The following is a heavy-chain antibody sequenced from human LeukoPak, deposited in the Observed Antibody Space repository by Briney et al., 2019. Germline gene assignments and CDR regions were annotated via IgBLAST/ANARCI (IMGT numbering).Heavy chain of an antibody. CDR1: GGSISGYY. CDR3: ARGLLTVTTSVFDY. V-gene: IGHV4-34*01. Sequence: PSETLSLTCTVSGGSISGYYWSWIRQPPGKGLEWLGEINHSGSTNYNPSLKSRVTISVDTSKNQFSLKLSSVTAADTAVYYCARGLLTVTTSVFDYWGQGTLVTVSS. J-gene: IGHJ4*02. D-gene: IGHD4-17*01. CDR2: INHSGST.